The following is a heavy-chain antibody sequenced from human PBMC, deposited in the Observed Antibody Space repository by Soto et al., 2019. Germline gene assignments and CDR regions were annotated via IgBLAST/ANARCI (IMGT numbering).Heavy chain of an antibody. CDR1: GFTFSDYY. CDR3: AREGVYYDSSGYYRSGAFDI. V-gene: IGHV3-11*01. D-gene: IGHD3-22*01. J-gene: IGHJ3*02. Sequence: LRLSCAASGFTFSDYYMSWIRQAPGKGLEWVSYISSSGSTIYYADSAKGRFTISRDNAKNSLYLQMNSLRAEDTAVYYCAREGVYYDSSGYYRSGAFDIWGQGTMVTVSS. CDR2: ISSSGSTI.